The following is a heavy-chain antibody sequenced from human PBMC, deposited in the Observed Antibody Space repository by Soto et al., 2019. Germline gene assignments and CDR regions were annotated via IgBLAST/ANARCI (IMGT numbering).Heavy chain of an antibody. CDR1: GGSIISGGYY. Sequence: PSETLSLTCTVSGGSIISGGYYWSWIRQHPGKGLEWIGYIYYSGSTYYNPSLKSRVTISVDTSKNQFSLKLSSVTAADTAVYYCASGYYDILTGYYPLDYWGQGTLVTVSS. D-gene: IGHD3-9*01. CDR3: ASGYYDILTGYYPLDY. CDR2: IYYSGST. V-gene: IGHV4-31*03. J-gene: IGHJ4*02.